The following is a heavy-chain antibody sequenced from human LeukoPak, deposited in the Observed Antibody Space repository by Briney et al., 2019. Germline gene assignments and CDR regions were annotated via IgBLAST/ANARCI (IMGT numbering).Heavy chain of an antibody. CDR3: ARVTTTAIDY. CDR2: INSDGSST. V-gene: IGHV3-74*01. Sequence: GGSLRLSCAASGFTFSTYWMHWVRQGPGKGLVWVSLINSDGSSTTYADSVKGRFTISRDNAKNTLYLQMNSLRAEDTAVYYCARVTTTAIDYWGQGTLVTVSS. CDR1: GFTFSTYW. J-gene: IGHJ4*02. D-gene: IGHD1-26*01.